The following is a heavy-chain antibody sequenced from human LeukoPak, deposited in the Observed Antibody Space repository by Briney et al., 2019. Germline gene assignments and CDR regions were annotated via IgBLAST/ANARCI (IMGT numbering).Heavy chain of an antibody. J-gene: IGHJ5*02. Sequence: SETLSLTCAVYGGSFSGYYWSWIRQPPGKGLEWIGEINHSGSTNYNPSLKSRVTISVDTSKNQFSLKLSSVTATDTAVYYCARGGQQLVRGWFDPWGQGTLVTVSS. D-gene: IGHD6-13*01. CDR2: INHSGST. CDR3: ARGGQQLVRGWFDP. V-gene: IGHV4-34*01. CDR1: GGSFSGYY.